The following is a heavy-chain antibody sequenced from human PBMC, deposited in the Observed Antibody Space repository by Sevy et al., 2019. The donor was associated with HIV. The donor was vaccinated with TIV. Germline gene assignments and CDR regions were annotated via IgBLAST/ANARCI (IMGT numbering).Heavy chain of an antibody. Sequence: GGSLRLSCAASGFTFSSYSMNWVRQAPGKGLEWVSYISSSSSTIYYADSVKGRFTISRDNAKNSLYLQMNSLRAEDTAVYYCARRPYGDYDAFDYWGQGTLVTVSS. CDR1: GFTFSSYS. CDR2: ISSSSSTI. D-gene: IGHD4-17*01. CDR3: ARRPYGDYDAFDY. V-gene: IGHV3-48*01. J-gene: IGHJ4*02.